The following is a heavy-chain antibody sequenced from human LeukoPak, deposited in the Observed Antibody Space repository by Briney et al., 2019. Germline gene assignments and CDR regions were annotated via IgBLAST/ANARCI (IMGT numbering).Heavy chain of an antibody. J-gene: IGHJ4*02. CDR1: GFTFSTYG. V-gene: IGHV3-23*01. Sequence: GGSLRLSCAASGFTFSTYGMRWVRQAPGQGLEWVSGISGSGDSTYNADSVKGRFTISRDNSKNTLYMELNRLRAEDTAVYYCAKYKPYYYGSGSYYKNPFDYWGQGTLVTVSS. CDR3: AKYKPYYYGSGSYYKNPFDY. D-gene: IGHD3-10*01. CDR2: ISGSGDST.